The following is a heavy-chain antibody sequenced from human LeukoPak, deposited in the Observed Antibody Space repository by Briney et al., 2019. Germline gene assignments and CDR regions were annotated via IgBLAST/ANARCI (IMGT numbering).Heavy chain of an antibody. V-gene: IGHV3-48*01. D-gene: IGHD6-13*01. CDR3: AKGAAGTDYYYYMDV. CDR1: GFTFSSYS. J-gene: IGHJ6*03. Sequence: GALRLSCAASGFTFSSYSMNWVRQAPGKGLEWVSYISSSSSTIYYADSVKGRFTISRDNAKNSLYLQMNSLRAEDTAVYYCAKGAAGTDYYYYMDVWGKGTTVTVSS. CDR2: ISSSSSTI.